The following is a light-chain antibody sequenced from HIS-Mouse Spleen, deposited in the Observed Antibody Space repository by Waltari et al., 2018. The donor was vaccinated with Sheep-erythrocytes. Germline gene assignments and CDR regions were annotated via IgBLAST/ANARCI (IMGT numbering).Light chain of an antibody. V-gene: IGLV2-11*01. Sequence: QSALTQPRPVSGSTGQPVTISCTGTSSDVGGYHYVSWYQQHPGKAPKLMIYDVSKRPAGVTDRCSRSKSGDTASLDSAGLQAEDGAEYGCGAYASSDYHVFATGTRVTVL. CDR2: DVS. CDR3: GAYASSDYHV. J-gene: IGLJ1*01. CDR1: SSDVGGYHY.